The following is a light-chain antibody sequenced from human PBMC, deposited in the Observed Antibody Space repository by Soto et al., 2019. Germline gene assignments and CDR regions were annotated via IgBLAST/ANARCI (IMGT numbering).Light chain of an antibody. CDR1: QTIDTN. V-gene: IGKV3D-15*01. Sequence: EIVMTQSPGTLSVSPGERATLSCRASQTIDTNLAWYQQKPGQAPRLLIFGASTRATGIPARFSGSGSGTEFSLTITSPQSEDFALYYCQQYNNRPPWTFGQGTKVDIK. CDR3: QQYNNRPPWT. J-gene: IGKJ1*01. CDR2: GAS.